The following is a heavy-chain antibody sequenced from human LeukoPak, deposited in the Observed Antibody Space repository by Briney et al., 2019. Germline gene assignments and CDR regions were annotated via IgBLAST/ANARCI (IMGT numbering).Heavy chain of an antibody. V-gene: IGHV3-33*01. CDR2: IWYDGRKE. J-gene: IGHJ4*02. Sequence: GGSLRLSCAASGFTFSSYGMHWVRQAPGKGLEWVALIWYDGRKEYYADSVKGRFTISRDNSKNTLYLQMSSLRAEDTAVYYCARALCGGDCYGLDYWGQGSLVTVSS. D-gene: IGHD2-21*02. CDR1: GFTFSSYG. CDR3: ARALCGGDCYGLDY.